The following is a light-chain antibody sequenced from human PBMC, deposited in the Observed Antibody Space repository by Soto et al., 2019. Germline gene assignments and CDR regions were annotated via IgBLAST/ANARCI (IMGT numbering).Light chain of an antibody. J-gene: IGLJ2*01. Sequence: QSVLTQPTSASGTPGQRVTISCSGSSSNIGSNTVNWYQQLPGTAPKLLIYSNNQRPSGVPDRFSGSKSGTSASLAISGLQSEDEADYYSAAWDYSLNGVVFGGGTKLTVL. V-gene: IGLV1-44*01. CDR1: SSNIGSNT. CDR2: SNN. CDR3: AAWDYSLNGVV.